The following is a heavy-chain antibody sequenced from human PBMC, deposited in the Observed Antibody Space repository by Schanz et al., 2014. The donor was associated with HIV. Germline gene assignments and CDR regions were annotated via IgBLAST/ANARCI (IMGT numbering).Heavy chain of an antibody. CDR3: ARDLTGYSTMDA. V-gene: IGHV3-30*03. CDR1: GFTFSGYG. D-gene: IGHD5-18*01. Sequence: QVQLVESGGGVVQPGRSLRLSCAVSGFTFSGYGMHWVRQAPGKGLEWVAVISYDGSNKYFADSVKGRFTISRDSSKNTLYLQMNSLRAEDTAVYSCARDLTGYSTMDAWGQGTTVTVYS. CDR2: ISYDGSNK. J-gene: IGHJ6*02.